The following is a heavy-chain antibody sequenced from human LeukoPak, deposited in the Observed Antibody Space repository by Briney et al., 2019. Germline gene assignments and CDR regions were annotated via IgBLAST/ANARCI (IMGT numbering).Heavy chain of an antibody. D-gene: IGHD1-26*01. CDR3: ARHGEWELLHGYYYGMDV. CDR1: GYSFTSYW. J-gene: IGHJ6*02. CDR2: IYPGDSDT. V-gene: IGHV5-51*01. Sequence: GASLKISCKGSGYSFTSYWIGWVRQMPGKGLEWMWIIYPGDSDTRYSPSFQGQVTISADKSISTAYLQWSSLKASDTAMYYCARHGEWELLHGYYYGMDVWGQGTTVTVSS.